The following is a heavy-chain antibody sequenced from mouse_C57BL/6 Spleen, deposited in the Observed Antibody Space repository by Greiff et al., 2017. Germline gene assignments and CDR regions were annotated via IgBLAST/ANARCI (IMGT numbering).Heavy chain of an antibody. J-gene: IGHJ2*01. CDR2: INPGSGGT. D-gene: IGHD2-1*01. CDR3: ASSGGNYYFDY. CDR1: GYAFTNYL. V-gene: IGHV1-54*01. Sequence: QVQLQQSGAELVRPGTSVKVSCKASGYAFTNYLIEWVKQRPGQGLEWIGVINPGSGGTNYNEKFKGKATLTADKSSSTAYMQLSSLTSEDSAVYFCASSGGNYYFDYWGQGTTLTVSS.